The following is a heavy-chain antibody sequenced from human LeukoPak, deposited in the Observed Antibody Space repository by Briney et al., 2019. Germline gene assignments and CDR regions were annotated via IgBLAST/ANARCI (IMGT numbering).Heavy chain of an antibody. Sequence: GSLSLSCAASGFPFSSYWMHWVRQAPGKGLVWVSRINSDGSSTSYADSVKGRFTISRDNAKNTLYLQMNSLRAEDTAVYYCAREAHYDSSSFDYWGQGTLVTVSS. CDR2: INSDGSST. CDR1: GFPFSSYW. J-gene: IGHJ4*02. D-gene: IGHD3-22*01. CDR3: AREAHYDSSSFDY. V-gene: IGHV3-74*01.